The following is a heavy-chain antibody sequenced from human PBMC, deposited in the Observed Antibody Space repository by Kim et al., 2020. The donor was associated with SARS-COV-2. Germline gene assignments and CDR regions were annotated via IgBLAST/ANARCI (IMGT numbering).Heavy chain of an antibody. V-gene: IGHV1-69*13. CDR1: GGTFSSYA. CDR3: ARGRKALDTIGSITIFGVVGWFDP. D-gene: IGHD3-3*01. Sequence: SVKVSCKASGGTFSSYAISWVRQAPGQGLEWMGGIIPIFGTANYAQKFQGRVTITADESTSTAYMELSSLRSEDTAVYYCARGRKALDTIGSITIFGVVGWFDPWGQGTLVTVSS. J-gene: IGHJ5*02. CDR2: IIPIFGTA.